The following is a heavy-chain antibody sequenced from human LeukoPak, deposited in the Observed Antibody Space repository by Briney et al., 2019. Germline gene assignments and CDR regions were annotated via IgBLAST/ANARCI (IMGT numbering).Heavy chain of an antibody. J-gene: IGHJ4*02. V-gene: IGHV4-59*08. CDR2: IHYSGST. D-gene: IGHD4-23*01. CDR3: ARHEGGNLDFDY. Sequence: SETLSLTCTVSGGSISSFFWSWIRQPPRKGLEWIGYIHYSGSTNYNPSLESRVTISVDTSKNQFSLNLSSVTAADTAVYYCARHEGGNLDFDYWGQGTLVTVSS. CDR1: GGSISSFF.